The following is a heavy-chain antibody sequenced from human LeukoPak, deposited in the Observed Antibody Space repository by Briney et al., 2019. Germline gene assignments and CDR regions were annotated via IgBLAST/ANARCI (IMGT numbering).Heavy chain of an antibody. CDR3: ARNLMVRGVILWFDP. Sequence: SETLSLTCAVYGGSFSGYYWSWIRQPPGKGLEWIGEINHSGSTNYNPSLKSRVTISVDTSKNQFSLKLSSVTAADTAVYYCARNLMVRGVILWFDPWGQGTLVTVSS. CDR2: INHSGST. V-gene: IGHV4-34*01. D-gene: IGHD3-10*01. CDR1: GGSFSGYY. J-gene: IGHJ5*02.